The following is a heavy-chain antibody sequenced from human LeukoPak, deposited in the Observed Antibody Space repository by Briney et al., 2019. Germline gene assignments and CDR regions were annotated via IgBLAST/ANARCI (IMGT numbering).Heavy chain of an antibody. V-gene: IGHV4-59*01. D-gene: IGHD6-6*01. CDR1: GGSISSYY. Sequence: PSETLSLTCTVSGGSISSYYWSWARQPPGKGLEWIGYIYYSGSTNYNPSLKSRVTISVDTSKNQFSLKLSSVTAADTAVYYCARGRIAARPYYYYYMDVWGKGTTVTVSS. J-gene: IGHJ6*03. CDR3: ARGRIAARPYYYYYMDV. CDR2: IYYSGST.